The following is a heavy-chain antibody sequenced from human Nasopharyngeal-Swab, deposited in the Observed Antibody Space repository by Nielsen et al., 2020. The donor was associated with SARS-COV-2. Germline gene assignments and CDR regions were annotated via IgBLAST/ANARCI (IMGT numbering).Heavy chain of an antibody. J-gene: IGHJ4*02. CDR1: GFTFSDDY. V-gene: IGHV3-11*01. D-gene: IGHD3-10*01. CDR3: AREAPDYYNSGSYFDY. Sequence: GESLKISCAASGFTFSDDYMSWIRQAPGKGLEWVSYISPSGSTIFYADSVKGRFTISRDNARNSLFLQMNSLRAEDTAMYYCAREAPDYYNSGSYFDYWGRGTLDTVSS. CDR2: ISPSGSTI.